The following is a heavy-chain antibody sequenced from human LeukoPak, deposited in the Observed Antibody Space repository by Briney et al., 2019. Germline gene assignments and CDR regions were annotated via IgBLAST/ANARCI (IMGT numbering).Heavy chain of an antibody. CDR1: GGSFSGYY. V-gene: IGHV4-34*01. Sequence: SETLSLTCAVYGGSFSGYYWTWLRQPPGKGLEWIGEINPGGSTYYNPSLKRRLTISVDTSKNQFSLKLSSVTAADTAVYYCARGRQEISMIVVVMTGVSYYLDVWGKGTTVTVSS. J-gene: IGHJ6*03. CDR3: ARGRQEISMIVVVMTGVSYYLDV. CDR2: INPGGST. D-gene: IGHD3-22*01.